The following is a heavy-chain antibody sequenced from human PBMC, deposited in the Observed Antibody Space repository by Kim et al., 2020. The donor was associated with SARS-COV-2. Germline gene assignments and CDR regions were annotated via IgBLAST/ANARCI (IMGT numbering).Heavy chain of an antibody. CDR2: IYHSGST. CDR3: ASLPLGPYSSGSYLAGIIFDY. J-gene: IGHJ4*02. V-gene: IGHV4-4*02. CDR1: GGSISSSNW. Sequence: SETLSLTCAVSGGSISSSNWWSWVRQPPGKGLEWIGEIYHSGSTNYNPSLKSRVTISVDKSKNQFSLKLSSVTAADTAVYYCASLPLGPYSSGSYLAGIIFDYWGQGTLVTVSS. D-gene: IGHD1-26*01.